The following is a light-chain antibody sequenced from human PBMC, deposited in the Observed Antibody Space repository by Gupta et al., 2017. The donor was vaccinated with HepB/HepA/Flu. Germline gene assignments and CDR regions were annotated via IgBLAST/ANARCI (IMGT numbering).Light chain of an antibody. CDR2: DAS. J-gene: IGKJ3*01. CDR3: QQRSTWPAFT. V-gene: IGKV3-11*01. Sequence: DIVLTHSPATLSFSTGDRATLSCRASQSVSDYLAWYQQKPGQAPRLLIYDASNRATGIPARFSGSGSGTDFTLTITSLEPEDFAVYYCQQRSTWPAFTFGPGTKVDIK. CDR1: QSVSDY.